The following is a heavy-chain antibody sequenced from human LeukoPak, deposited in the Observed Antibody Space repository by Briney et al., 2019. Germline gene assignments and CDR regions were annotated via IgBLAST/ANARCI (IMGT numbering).Heavy chain of an antibody. CDR2: IGSGGGPI. J-gene: IGHJ4*02. D-gene: IGHD6-25*01. CDR3: ARALRDSGWYYEY. V-gene: IGHV3-11*01. CDR1: GFTFSDYY. Sequence: GSLRLSCAASGFTFSDYYMSWFRQAPGKGLEWVSYIGSGGGPIYYADSVKGRFTISRDNAKNSLYLQMNSLRAGDTALYYCARALRDSGWYYEYWGQGALVTVSS.